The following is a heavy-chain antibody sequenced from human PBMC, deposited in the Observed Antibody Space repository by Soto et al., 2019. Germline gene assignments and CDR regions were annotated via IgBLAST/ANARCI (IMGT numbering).Heavy chain of an antibody. CDR3: ARVTSSQWLAIYYFDY. D-gene: IGHD6-19*01. CDR2: INPNSGGT. J-gene: IGHJ4*02. V-gene: IGHV1-2*02. CDR1: GYTFTGYY. Sequence: ASVKVSCKASGYTFTGYYMHWVRQAPGQGPEWMGWINPNSGGTNYAQKFQGRVTMTRDTSISTAYMELSRLRSDDTAVYYCARVTSSQWLAIYYFDYWGQGTLVTVS.